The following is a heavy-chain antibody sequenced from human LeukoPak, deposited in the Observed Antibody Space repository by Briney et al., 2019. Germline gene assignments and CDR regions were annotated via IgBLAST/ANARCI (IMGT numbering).Heavy chain of an antibody. J-gene: IGHJ4*02. Sequence: PGGSLRLSCAASGFTFSSYEMNWVRQAPGKGLEWVSYISSSGSTIYYADSVKGRFTISRDNAKNSLYLQMNSLRAEDTAVYYCTRDAGTAGAERLDYWGQGTLVTVFS. CDR2: ISSSGSTI. CDR3: TRDAGTAGAERLDY. CDR1: GFTFSSYE. D-gene: IGHD2-21*02. V-gene: IGHV3-48*03.